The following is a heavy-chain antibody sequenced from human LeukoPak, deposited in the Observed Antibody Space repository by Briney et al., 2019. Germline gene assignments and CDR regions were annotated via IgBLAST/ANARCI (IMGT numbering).Heavy chain of an antibody. J-gene: IGHJ4*02. D-gene: IGHD4-11*01. V-gene: IGHV3-7*01. Sequence: GGSLRLSCAASGFTFSTYWMKWVRQAPGEGLEWVANIKEDGSDKYYVDSVKGRFSISRDNAKNSLYLQMNSLRTEDTAVYYCAKGGHYNFDYWGQGTLVTVSS. CDR3: AKGGHYNFDY. CDR1: GFTFSTYW. CDR2: IKEDGSDK.